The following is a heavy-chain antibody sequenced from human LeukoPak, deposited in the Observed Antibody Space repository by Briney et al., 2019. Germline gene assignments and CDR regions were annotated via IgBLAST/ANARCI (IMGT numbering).Heavy chain of an antibody. Sequence: SETLSLTCTVSGGSISGYYWSWIRQLPGKGLEWIGFIYYTGDTKYNPSLKSRLTISVDTSKNQFSLKVSSVTAADTAVYYCVRSKSGTYGWFDPWGQGTLVTVSS. D-gene: IGHD4-17*01. CDR1: GGSISGYY. J-gene: IGHJ5*02. CDR2: IYYTGDT. V-gene: IGHV4-59*01. CDR3: VRSKSGTYGWFDP.